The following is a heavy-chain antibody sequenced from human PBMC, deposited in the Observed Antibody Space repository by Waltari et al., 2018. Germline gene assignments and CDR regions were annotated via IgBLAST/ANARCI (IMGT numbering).Heavy chain of an antibody. CDR3: ATVGGLTYRGDY. D-gene: IGHD3-16*01. CDR2: ISGSGGST. V-gene: IGHV3-23*01. CDR1: GFTFSSYA. Sequence: EVQLLESGGGLVQPGGSLRLSCAASGFTFSSYAMSWVRQAPGKGLEWVSAISGSGGSTYYADSVKGRFTISRDNSKNTLYLQMNSLRAEDTAVYYCATVGGLTYRGDYWGQGTLVTVSS. J-gene: IGHJ4*02.